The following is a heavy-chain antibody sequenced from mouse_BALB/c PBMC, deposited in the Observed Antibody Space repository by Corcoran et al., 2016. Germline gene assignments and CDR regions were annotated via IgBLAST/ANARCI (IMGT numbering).Heavy chain of an antibody. CDR2: IDPANGNT. CDR1: GFNIKDTY. D-gene: IGHD1-1*01. J-gene: IGHJ1*01. V-gene: IGHV14-3*02. CDR3: ARRYYYGRGYFDV. Sequence: EVQLQQSGAELVKPEASVKLSCTASGFNIKDTYMHWVKQRPEQGLEWIGRIDPANGNTKYDPKFQGKATITADTSSNTAYLQLSSLTSEDTAVYYCARRYYYGRGYFDVWGAGTTVTVSS.